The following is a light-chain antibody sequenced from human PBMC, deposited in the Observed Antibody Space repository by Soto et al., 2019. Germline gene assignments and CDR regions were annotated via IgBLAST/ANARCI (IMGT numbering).Light chain of an antibody. J-gene: IGKJ1*01. CDR2: KAS. Sequence: IQLTQSPSSLSASVGDRVTITCRASQSVRSWLAWYQQKPGKAPKLLIYKASSLESGVPSRFSGSGSGTEFTLTISSLQPDDFATYYCQQYNSYTWTFGQGTKVDI. V-gene: IGKV1-5*03. CDR3: QQYNSYTWT. CDR1: QSVRSW.